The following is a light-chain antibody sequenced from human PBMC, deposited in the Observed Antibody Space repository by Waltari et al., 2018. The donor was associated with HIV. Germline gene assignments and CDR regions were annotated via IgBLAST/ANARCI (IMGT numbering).Light chain of an antibody. J-gene: IGKJ1*01. CDR2: AAS. CDR3: QQYGSSLWT. Sequence: EIALTQYPGTLSLSPGERATLSCRASQTVSSTYLAWYQQKPGQAPRLLLYAASARATGIPDRFSGSASGADFNLTISRLEPEDFAVYYCQQYGSSLWTFGQGTKVEVK. CDR1: QTVSSTY. V-gene: IGKV3-20*01.